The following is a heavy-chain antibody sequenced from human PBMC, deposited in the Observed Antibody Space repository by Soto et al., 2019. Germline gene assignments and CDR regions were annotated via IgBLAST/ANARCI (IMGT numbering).Heavy chain of an antibody. Sequence: SETLSLTCTVSGGSISSYYWSWIRQPPGKGLEWIGYIYYSGSTNYNPSLKSRVTISVDTSKNQFSLKLSSVTAADTAVYYCARARLSRSWWFDPWGQGILVTVSS. J-gene: IGHJ5*02. CDR2: IYYSGST. V-gene: IGHV4-59*01. D-gene: IGHD3-10*01. CDR3: ARARLSRSWWFDP. CDR1: GGSISSYY.